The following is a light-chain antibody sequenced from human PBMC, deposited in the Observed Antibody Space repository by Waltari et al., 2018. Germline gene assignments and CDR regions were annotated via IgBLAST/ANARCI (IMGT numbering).Light chain of an antibody. V-gene: IGKV3-20*01. Sequence: VLTQSPGTLSLSPGETATLSCRARERVGNNFIAWYHQTPGRTPRLLIYGASSRATDIPARFSGSGSGTDFILIITRLEPEDSGVYFCQQYSSSVMYTFGQGTKLEI. J-gene: IGKJ2*01. CDR3: QQYSSSVMYT. CDR2: GAS. CDR1: ERVGNNF.